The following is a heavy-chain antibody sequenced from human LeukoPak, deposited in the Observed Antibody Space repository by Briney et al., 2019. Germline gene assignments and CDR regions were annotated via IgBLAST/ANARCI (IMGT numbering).Heavy chain of an antibody. Sequence: GESLRLSCAASGFSFSSYAMSWVRQAPGKGLEWVSVIGGGPGNTYYTDSVKGRFTISRDNSKSTLYLQMNSLRAEDTAVYYCAKGPIPGFDYWGQGALVTVSS. CDR2: IGGGPGNT. J-gene: IGHJ4*02. CDR1: GFSFSSYA. V-gene: IGHV3-23*01. CDR3: AKGPIPGFDY.